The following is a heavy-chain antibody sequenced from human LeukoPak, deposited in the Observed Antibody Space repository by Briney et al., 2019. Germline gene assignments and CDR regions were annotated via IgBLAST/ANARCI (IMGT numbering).Heavy chain of an antibody. J-gene: IGHJ4*02. V-gene: IGHV3-30*04. CDR1: GFTFANYV. D-gene: IGHD6-6*01. Sequence: GGSLRLSCAASGFTFANYVTHWVRQAPGKGLEWVAVTSPDEGLKFYGDSVKGRFTISRDNAKNSLYLQMNSLRVEDTAIYYCARGGAARPDFWGQGTLVTASS. CDR2: TSPDEGLK. CDR3: ARGGAARPDF.